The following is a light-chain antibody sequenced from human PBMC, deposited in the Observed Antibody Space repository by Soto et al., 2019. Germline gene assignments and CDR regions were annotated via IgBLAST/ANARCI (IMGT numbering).Light chain of an antibody. CDR1: SSNIGSNT. CDR2: SNN. Sequence: QSVLTQPPSASGTPGLRVTISCSGSSSNIGSNTVNWYQQLPGTAPNLLIYSNNQRPSGVPDRFSGSKSGTSASLAISGLQSEDEADYYCAAWDDSLNGHAVFGGGTQLTVL. CDR3: AAWDDSLNGHAV. J-gene: IGLJ7*01. V-gene: IGLV1-44*01.